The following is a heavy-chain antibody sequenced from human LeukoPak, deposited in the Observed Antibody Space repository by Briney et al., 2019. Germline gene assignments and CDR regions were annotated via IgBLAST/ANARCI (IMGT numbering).Heavy chain of an antibody. CDR2: IYYSGST. CDR3: ARSAVDTAPYYYYYYYMDV. CDR1: GGSISSYY. Sequence: PSETLSLTCTVSGGSISSYYWSWIRQPPGKGLEWIGYIYYSGSTNYNPSLKSRVTISVDTSKNQFSLKLSSVTAADTAVYYCARSAVDTAPYYYYYYYMDVWGKGTTVTVSS. J-gene: IGHJ6*03. D-gene: IGHD5-18*01. V-gene: IGHV4-59*01.